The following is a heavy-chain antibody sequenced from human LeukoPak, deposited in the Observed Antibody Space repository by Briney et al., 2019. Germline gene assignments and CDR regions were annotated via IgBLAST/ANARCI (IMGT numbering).Heavy chain of an antibody. J-gene: IGHJ4*02. V-gene: IGHV3-21*01. D-gene: IGHD4-17*01. Sequence: GGSLRLSCAASGFTFSSYSMNWIRQAPGKGLEWVSSISSSTSYIYYADSVKGRFTISKDNAKNSLYLQMNSQRAEDTAVYYCARAGGSTVSHSDYWGQGTLVTVSS. CDR3: ARAGGSTVSHSDY. CDR2: ISSSTSYI. CDR1: GFTFSSYS.